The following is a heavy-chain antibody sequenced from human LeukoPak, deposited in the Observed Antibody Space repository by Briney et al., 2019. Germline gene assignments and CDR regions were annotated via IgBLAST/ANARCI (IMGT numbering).Heavy chain of an antibody. CDR1: GGSISSYY. CDR2: IYYSGST. J-gene: IGHJ4*02. V-gene: IGHV4-39*01. CDR3: ARHAEWLQIPYYFDY. D-gene: IGHD5-24*01. Sequence: SETLSLTCTVSGGSISSYYWGWIRQPPGKGLEWIGSIYYSGSTYYNPSLKSRVTISVDTSKNQFSLKLSSVTAADTAVYYCARHAEWLQIPYYFDYWGQGTLVTVSS.